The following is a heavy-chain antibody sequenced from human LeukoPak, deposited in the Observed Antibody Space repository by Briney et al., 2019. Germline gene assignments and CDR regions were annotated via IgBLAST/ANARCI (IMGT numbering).Heavy chain of an antibody. D-gene: IGHD6-19*01. V-gene: IGHV3-33*06. Sequence: GGSLRLSCAASGFTFSSYGMHWVRQAPGKGLEWVAVIWYDGSNKYYADSVKGRFTIYRDSAKNSVYLQMNNLRAEDTAVYYCAKGTGASAWLADYWGQGTLVTVSS. CDR3: AKGTGASAWLADY. J-gene: IGHJ4*02. CDR2: IWYDGSNK. CDR1: GFTFSSYG.